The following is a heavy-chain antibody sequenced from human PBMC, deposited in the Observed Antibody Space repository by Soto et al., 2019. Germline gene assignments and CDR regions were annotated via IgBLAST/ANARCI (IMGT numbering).Heavy chain of an antibody. D-gene: IGHD6-19*01. V-gene: IGHV4-59*01. CDR1: GGSISSYY. J-gene: IGHJ4*02. CDR2: IYYSGST. Sequence: SETLSLTCTVSGGSISSYYWSWIRQPPGKGLEWIGYIYYSGSTNYNPSLKSRVTISVDTSKNQFSLKLSSVTAADTAVYYCARVSRPPYIAVAGVFDYGGKGPLVP. CDR3: ARVSRPPYIAVAGVFDY.